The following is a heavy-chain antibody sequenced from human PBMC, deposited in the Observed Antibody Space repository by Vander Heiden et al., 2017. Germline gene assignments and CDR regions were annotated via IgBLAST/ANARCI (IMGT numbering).Heavy chain of an antibody. CDR2: IYYSGST. V-gene: IGHV4-31*03. CDR3: ARESTTSGTGWFDP. J-gene: IGHJ5*02. Sequence: QVQLQESGPGLVKPSQTLSLTCTVSVGSICSGGYYWSWIRQHPGKGLEWIGYIYYSGSTYYNPSLKSRLTISVDTSKNQFSLKLSSVTAADTAVYYCARESTTSGTGWFDPWGQGTLVTVSS. CDR1: VGSICSGGYY. D-gene: IGHD4-17*01.